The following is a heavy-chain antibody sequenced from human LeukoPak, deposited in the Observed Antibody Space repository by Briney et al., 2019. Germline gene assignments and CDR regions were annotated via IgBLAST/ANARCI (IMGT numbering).Heavy chain of an antibody. D-gene: IGHD3-22*01. CDR2: IWFDGIRK. CDR1: GFTFSNYG. Sequence: GGSLRLSCAASGFTFSNYGMHWVRQGPGKGLEWVTAIWFDGIRKYYADSVKGRLSISRDNSKNPLYLQMNSLRDEDTAVYYCARDLEDSSPFGAFDMWGQGTMVTVSS. V-gene: IGHV3-33*01. J-gene: IGHJ3*02. CDR3: ARDLEDSSPFGAFDM.